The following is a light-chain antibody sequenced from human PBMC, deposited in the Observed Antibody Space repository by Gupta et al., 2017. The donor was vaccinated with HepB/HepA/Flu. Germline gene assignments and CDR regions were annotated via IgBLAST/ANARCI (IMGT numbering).Light chain of an antibody. CDR2: AAS. V-gene: IGKV1-12*01. CDR3: QQVNRFPHT. CDR1: QGVSNW. J-gene: IGKJ2*01. Sequence: PSSVSASVGDRVTITCRASQGVSNWLAWYQQKPGKVPKLLIYAASNLQSGVPSRFSGSGSGTDFTLTITNLQPEDFATYYCQQVNRFPHTFGQGTKLEIK.